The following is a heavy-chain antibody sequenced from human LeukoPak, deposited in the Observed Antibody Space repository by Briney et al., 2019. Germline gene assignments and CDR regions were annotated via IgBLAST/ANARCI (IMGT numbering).Heavy chain of an antibody. V-gene: IGHV3-23*01. Sequence: GGTLRLSCAASGFTFSSYGMSWVRQAPGKGLEWVSAISGSGGSTYYADSVKGRFTISRDNSKNTLYLQMNSLRAEDTAVYYCAKPPVYYYGSGSYFDYWGQGTLVTVSS. CDR1: GFTFSSYG. CDR2: ISGSGGST. J-gene: IGHJ4*02. D-gene: IGHD3-10*01. CDR3: AKPPVYYYGSGSYFDY.